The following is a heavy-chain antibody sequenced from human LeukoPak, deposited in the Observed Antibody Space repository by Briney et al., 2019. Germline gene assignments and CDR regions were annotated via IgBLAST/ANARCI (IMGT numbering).Heavy chain of an antibody. CDR2: IRYDGSNE. CDR1: GFPFSSYG. D-gene: IGHD3-3*01. CDR3: AKESFWSGYSYYFDY. V-gene: IGHV3-30*02. J-gene: IGHJ4*02. Sequence: GGSLRHSCAASGFPFSSYGMHWVRQAPAKGLEWVSFIRYDGSNEYYADSVKGRFTISRDNSKNTLYLQMNSLRAEDTAVYYCAKESFWSGYSYYFDYWGQGTLVTVSS.